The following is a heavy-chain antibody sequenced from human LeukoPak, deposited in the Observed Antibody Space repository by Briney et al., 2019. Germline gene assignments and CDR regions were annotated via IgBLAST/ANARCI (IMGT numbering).Heavy chain of an antibody. Sequence: TLSLTCTVSGGSISSGGYYWSWLRQHPGTGLEWIGYIYYSGSTYYNPSLTSRVSISVDTSKNHFSLKLSSVTAADTAVYYCARSKWSAYCGGDCYTVYFDYWGQGTLVTVSS. CDR2: IYYSGST. CDR1: GGSISSGGYY. V-gene: IGHV4-31*03. D-gene: IGHD2-21*02. CDR3: ARSKWSAYCGGDCYTVYFDY. J-gene: IGHJ4*02.